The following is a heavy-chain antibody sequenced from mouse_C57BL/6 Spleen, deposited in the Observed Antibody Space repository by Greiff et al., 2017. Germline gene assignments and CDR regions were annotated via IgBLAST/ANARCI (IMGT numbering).Heavy chain of an antibody. J-gene: IGHJ2*01. CDR1: GYTFTSYW. CDR2: IDPSDSYT. Sequence: VQLQQSGAELVRPGTSVKLSCKASGYTFTSYWMHWVKQRPGQGLEWIGVIDPSDSYTNYNQKFKGKATLTVDTSSSTAYMQLSSLTSEDSAVYYCARGDSNYEGDYFDYWGQGTTLTVSS. CDR3: ARGDSNYEGDYFDY. V-gene: IGHV1-59*01. D-gene: IGHD2-5*01.